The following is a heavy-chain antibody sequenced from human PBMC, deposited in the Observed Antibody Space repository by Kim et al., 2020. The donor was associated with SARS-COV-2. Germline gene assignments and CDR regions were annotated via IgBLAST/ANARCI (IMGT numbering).Heavy chain of an antibody. J-gene: IGHJ6*02. Sequence: ADSMRGRFTISRDNAKNSLYLQMNSLGAEDTAVYYCAREVFSNDMDVWGQGTTVTVSS. V-gene: IGHV3-11*05. CDR3: AREVFSNDMDV.